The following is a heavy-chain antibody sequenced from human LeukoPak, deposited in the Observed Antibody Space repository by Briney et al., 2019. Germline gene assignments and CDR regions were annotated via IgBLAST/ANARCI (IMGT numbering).Heavy chain of an antibody. V-gene: IGHV3-64D*06. Sequence: GGSLRLSCVASGFTFSSYAMSWVRQAPGKGLEYVAAITINIDRTFYADSVNGRFTISRDNSRNTLYLQMSSLRPEDTALYYCVKPARGSGIQYGLDSWGQGTLVTVSS. CDR2: ITINIDRT. J-gene: IGHJ4*02. CDR1: GFTFSSYA. D-gene: IGHD3-10*01. CDR3: VKPARGSGIQYGLDS.